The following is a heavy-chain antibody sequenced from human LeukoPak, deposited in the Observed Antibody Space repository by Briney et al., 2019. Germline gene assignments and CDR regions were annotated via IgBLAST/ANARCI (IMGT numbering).Heavy chain of an antibody. Sequence: GGSLRLSCAASGFTFSNYAMSWVRQAPGKGLEWVSAISGSGGSTYYADSVKGRFTISRDNSKNTLYLQMNSLRAEDTAVYYCARERDYDSSGYYVFGYWGQGTLVTVSS. D-gene: IGHD3-22*01. CDR3: ARERDYDSSGYYVFGY. V-gene: IGHV3-23*01. J-gene: IGHJ4*02. CDR1: GFTFSNYA. CDR2: ISGSGGST.